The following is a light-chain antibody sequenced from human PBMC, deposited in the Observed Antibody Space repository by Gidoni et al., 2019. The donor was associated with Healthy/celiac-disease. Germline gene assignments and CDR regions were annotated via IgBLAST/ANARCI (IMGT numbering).Light chain of an antibody. Sequence: IVMTQSPATLSVSPGERATLPCRASQSVSSNLAWYQQKPGQAPRLLIYGASTRATGIPARFSGSGSGTEFTLTISSLQSEDFAVYYCQQYNNWRTFXGXTKVEIK. J-gene: IGKJ4*01. CDR3: QQYNNWRT. CDR2: GAS. CDR1: QSVSSN. V-gene: IGKV3D-15*01.